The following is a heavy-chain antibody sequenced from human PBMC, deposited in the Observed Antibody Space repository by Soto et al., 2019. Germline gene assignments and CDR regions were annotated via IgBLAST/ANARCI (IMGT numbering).Heavy chain of an antibody. J-gene: IGHJ4*02. CDR1: GYTFTSYA. CDR3: ARDPGSFYYDADVSIDF. V-gene: IGHV1-3*01. CDR2: INAGNGNT. Sequence: GASVKVSCKASGYTFTSYAMHWVRQAPGQRLEWMGWINAGNGNTKYSQKFQGRVTITRDTSASTAYMERSSLRSEDTAVYYCARDPGSFYYDADVSIDFWGQGTLVTVSS. D-gene: IGHD3-22*01.